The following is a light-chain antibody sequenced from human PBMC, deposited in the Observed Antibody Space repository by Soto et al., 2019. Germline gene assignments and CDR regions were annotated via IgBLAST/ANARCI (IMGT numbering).Light chain of an antibody. V-gene: IGKV3-15*01. CDR3: QQYNSYFT. Sequence: EIVMTQSPATLSVSPGERATLSCRASQSVSSNLAWYQQKPGQAPRLLIYGASTRATGIPARFSGSGSGTEFTLTISSLQPDDFATYYCQQYNSYFTFGQGTKVDI. CDR2: GAS. CDR1: QSVSSN. J-gene: IGKJ1*01.